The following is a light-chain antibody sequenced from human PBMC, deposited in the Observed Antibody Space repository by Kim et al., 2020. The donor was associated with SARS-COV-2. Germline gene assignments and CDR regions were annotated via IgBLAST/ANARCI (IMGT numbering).Light chain of an antibody. CDR1: QTVLYNSNNKNY. CDR2: WAS. J-gene: IGKJ2*03. Sequence: DIVMTQSPDSLAVSLGERATLNCKSSQTVLYNSNNKNYLAWYQQKPGQAPKLLIYWASIRESGVSDRFSGSGSETDFTLTISSLQAEDVAVDDYQEQHNTPPSFVQ. V-gene: IGKV4-1*01. CDR3: QEQHNTPPS.